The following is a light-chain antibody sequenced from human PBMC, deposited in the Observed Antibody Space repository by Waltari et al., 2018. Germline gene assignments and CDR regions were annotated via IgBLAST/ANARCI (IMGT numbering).Light chain of an antibody. Sequence: QSALTQPPSASGSPGQSVTISCTGTSDDVGVFNYVSWYQPFPGKPPKLIFYEVSKRPSGVPCRFSVSKSGNTAPLTVSGLQAEDDADYPCSSYAGSDKVIFGGGTKLTVL. CDR3: SSYAGSDKVI. J-gene: IGLJ2*01. CDR2: EVS. CDR1: SDDVGVFNY. V-gene: IGLV2-8*01.